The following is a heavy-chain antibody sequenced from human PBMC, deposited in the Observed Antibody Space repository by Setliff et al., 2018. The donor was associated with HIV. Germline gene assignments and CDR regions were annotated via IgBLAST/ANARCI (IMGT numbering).Heavy chain of an antibody. CDR1: GGTFSSYA. V-gene: IGHV1-69*10. D-gene: IGHD3-22*01. Sequence: SVKVSCKASGGTFSSYAISWVRQAPGQGLEWMGGIIPILGIANYAQKFQGRVTITADKSTSTAYMELSSLRSEDTAVYYCARVRDSSGYYYDDAFDIWGQGTMVTVSS. J-gene: IGHJ3*02. CDR2: IIPILGIA. CDR3: ARVRDSSGYYYDDAFDI.